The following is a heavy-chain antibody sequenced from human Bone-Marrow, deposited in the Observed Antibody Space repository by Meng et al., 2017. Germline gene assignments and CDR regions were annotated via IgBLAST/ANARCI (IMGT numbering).Heavy chain of an antibody. CDR1: GFTFSSYW. V-gene: IGHV3-7*01. CDR2: IKQDGSEK. J-gene: IGHJ4*02. Sequence: GESLKISCAASGFTFSSYWMSWVRQAPGKGLEWVANIKQDGSEKYYVDPVKGRFTISRDNAKNSLYLQMNSLRAEDTAVYYCARDVYSSGWWYYFDYWGQGTLVTVSS. CDR3: ARDVYSSGWWYYFDY. D-gene: IGHD6-19*01.